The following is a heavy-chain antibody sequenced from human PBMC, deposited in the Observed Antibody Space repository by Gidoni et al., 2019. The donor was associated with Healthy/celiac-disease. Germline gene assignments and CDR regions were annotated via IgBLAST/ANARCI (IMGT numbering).Heavy chain of an antibody. D-gene: IGHD5-12*01. J-gene: IGHJ3*02. Sequence: EVQLVESGGGLVKPGGSLRLSCAASGFTFSSYSMNWVRQAPGKGLEWVSSISSSSSYIYYADSVKGRFTISRDNAKNSLYLQMNSLRAEDTAVYYCARDATILSGWEDAFDIWGQGTMVTVSS. CDR1: GFTFSSYS. V-gene: IGHV3-21*01. CDR2: ISSSSSYI. CDR3: ARDATILSGWEDAFDI.